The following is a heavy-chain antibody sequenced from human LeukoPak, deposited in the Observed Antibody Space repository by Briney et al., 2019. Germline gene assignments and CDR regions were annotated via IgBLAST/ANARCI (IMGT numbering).Heavy chain of an antibody. D-gene: IGHD6-19*01. Sequence: GGSLRLSCAASGFTFSSYAMSWVRQAPGKGLEWVSAISGSGGSTYYADSVKGRLTISRDNSKNTLYLQMNSLRAEDTAVYYCAKDLWASSGWYPDYWGQGTLVTVSS. CDR2: ISGSGGST. V-gene: IGHV3-23*01. CDR3: AKDLWASSGWYPDY. J-gene: IGHJ4*02. CDR1: GFTFSSYA.